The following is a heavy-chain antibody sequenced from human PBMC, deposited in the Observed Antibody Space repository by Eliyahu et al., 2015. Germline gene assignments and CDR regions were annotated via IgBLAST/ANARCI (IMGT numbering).Heavy chain of an antibody. CDR2: INPSGGST. V-gene: IGHV1-46*01. D-gene: IGHD6-13*01. Sequence: QVQLVXSXAEVXKPXASVKXSCKASGYTFTSYYMHWVRRAPGQGLEWMGIINPSGGSTXYAQKFQGRVTMTRDTSTSTVYMELSSLRSEXTAVYYCARSWDGSSSLDYWGQGTLVTVSS. CDR3: ARSWDGSSSLDY. J-gene: IGHJ4*02. CDR1: GYTFTSYY.